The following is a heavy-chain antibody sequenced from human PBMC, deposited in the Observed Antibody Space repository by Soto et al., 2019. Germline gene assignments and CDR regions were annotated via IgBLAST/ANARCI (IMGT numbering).Heavy chain of an antibody. CDR3: ARHEYDPGAELYFLDY. J-gene: IGHJ4*02. CDR2: IYHSGTA. CDR1: GGSINRTIDY. V-gene: IGHV4-39*01. Sequence: QLQLQESGPGLLIPSETLSLTCTVSGGSINRTIDYWGWIRQPPGKGLEWIGSIYHSGTAHSNPSHKRGVTMSKVTSRNPFALNLSSVTAADTAVYYGARHEYDPGAELYFLDYWGQGTLVTVSS. D-gene: IGHD1-26*01.